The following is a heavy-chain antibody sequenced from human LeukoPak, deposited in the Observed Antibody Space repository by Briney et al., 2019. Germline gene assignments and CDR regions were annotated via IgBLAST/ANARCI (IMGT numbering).Heavy chain of an antibody. CDR3: AILHVGSFDI. D-gene: IGHD1-26*01. Sequence: GASVKVSCKASGYTFTGYYMHWVRQAPGQGLEWTGRINPNSGGTNYAQKFQGRVTMTRETSISTPYMELSRLRSDDTAVYYCAILHVGSFDIWGQGTMVTVSS. V-gene: IGHV1-2*06. CDR1: GYTFTGYY. J-gene: IGHJ3*02. CDR2: INPNSGGT.